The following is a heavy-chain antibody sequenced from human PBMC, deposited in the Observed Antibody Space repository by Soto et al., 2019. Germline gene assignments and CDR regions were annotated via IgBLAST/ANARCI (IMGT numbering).Heavy chain of an antibody. J-gene: IGHJ4*02. CDR3: AREDKPGGYSPPGTSGFDS. D-gene: IGHD2-15*01. V-gene: IGHV1-69*05. CDR2: IIPIYGTA. Sequence: QVHLVQAGAEVKKPGSSVKVSCKSSGGTVSTYAISWVRQAPGQVLEWMGGIIPIYGTAKYAQKFQGRLTMSPVDSTSQVYMELSSLRSDDLVVYYWAREDKPGGYSPPGTSGFDSWGQGTLVTVSS. CDR1: GGTVSTYA.